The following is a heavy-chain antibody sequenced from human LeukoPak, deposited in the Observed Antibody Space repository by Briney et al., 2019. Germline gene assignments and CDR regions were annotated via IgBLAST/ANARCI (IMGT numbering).Heavy chain of an antibody. CDR2: IKQDGSDK. J-gene: IGHJ4*02. V-gene: IGHV3-7*03. CDR3: TRLSGDNWNYGGNFDS. Sequence: GGSLRLSCAASGFTFSTYSMNWVRQAPGKGLEWVANIKQDGSDKYYVDSVKGRFTISRDDAENTAYLQMNSLKTEDTAVYYCTRLSGDNWNYGGNFDSWGQGTQVTVSS. CDR1: GFTFSTYS. D-gene: IGHD1-7*01.